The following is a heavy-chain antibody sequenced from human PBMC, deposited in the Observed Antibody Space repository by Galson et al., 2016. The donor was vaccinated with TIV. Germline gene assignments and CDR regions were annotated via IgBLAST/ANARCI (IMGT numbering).Heavy chain of an antibody. D-gene: IGHD3-9*01. CDR3: ARDPTLAGYPFDY. Sequence: SLRLSCAASGFIFSSFPMHWVRQVPVKGLEWVALILYDGTTKQYADSVKGRFTISRDNSKNTVYLQINSLRPEDTAVYYCARDPTLAGYPFDYWGQGTLVTVSS. J-gene: IGHJ4*02. CDR2: ILYDGTTK. CDR1: GFIFSSFP. V-gene: IGHV3-30-3*01.